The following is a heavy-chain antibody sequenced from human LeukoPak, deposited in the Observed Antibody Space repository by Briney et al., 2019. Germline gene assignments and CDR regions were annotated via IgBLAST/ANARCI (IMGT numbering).Heavy chain of an antibody. Sequence: SETLSLTCTVSGGSISSYYWSWIRQPPGKGLEWIGYIYYSGSTNYNPSLKSRVTISVDTSKNQFSLKLSSVTAADTAVYYCARAKGGLYSSSWYRSYYFDYWGQGTLVTVSS. J-gene: IGHJ4*02. D-gene: IGHD6-13*01. V-gene: IGHV4-59*01. CDR1: GGSISSYY. CDR2: IYYSGST. CDR3: ARAKGGLYSSSWYRSYYFDY.